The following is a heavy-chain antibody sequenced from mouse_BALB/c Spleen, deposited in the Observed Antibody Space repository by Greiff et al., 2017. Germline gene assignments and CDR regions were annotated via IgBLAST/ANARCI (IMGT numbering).Heavy chain of an antibody. V-gene: IGHV5-6-3*01. D-gene: IGHD1-1*01. CDR2: INSNGGST. CDR3: ARDNYGFDY. CDR1: GFTFSSYG. Sequence: EVKLQESGGGLVQPGGSLKLSCAASGFTFSSYGMSWVRQTPDKRLELVATINSNGGSTYYPDSVKGRFTISRDNAKNTLYLQMSSLKSEDTAMYYGARDNYGFDYWGQGTTLTVSS. J-gene: IGHJ2*01.